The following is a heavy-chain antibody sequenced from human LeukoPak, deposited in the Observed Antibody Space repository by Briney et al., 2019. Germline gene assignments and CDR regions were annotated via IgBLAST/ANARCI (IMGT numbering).Heavy chain of an antibody. Sequence: ASVKVSCKASGYTFTSYDINWVRQAPGQGLEWMGWINPSGGGTNYAQKFQGRVTMTRDTSISTAYMELSRLTSDDTAVYYCARGDIVVVVAATGAFDIWGQGTMVTVSS. D-gene: IGHD2-15*01. CDR3: ARGDIVVVVAATGAFDI. CDR2: INPSGGGT. CDR1: GYTFTSYD. V-gene: IGHV1-2*02. J-gene: IGHJ3*02.